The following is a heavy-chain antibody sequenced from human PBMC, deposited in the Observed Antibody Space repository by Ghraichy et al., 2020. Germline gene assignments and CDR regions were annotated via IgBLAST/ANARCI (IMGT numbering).Heavy chain of an antibody. CDR1: GYTFTGYY. CDR2: INPNSGGT. CDR3: ARELSGSYYLIRYYFDY. V-gene: IGHV1-2*06. J-gene: IGHJ4*02. D-gene: IGHD1-26*01. Sequence: ASVKVSCKASGYTFTGYYMHWVRQAPGQGLEWMGRINPNSGGTNYAQKFQGRVTMTRDTSISTAYMELSRLRSDDTAVYYCARELSGSYYLIRYYFDYWGQGTLVTVSS.